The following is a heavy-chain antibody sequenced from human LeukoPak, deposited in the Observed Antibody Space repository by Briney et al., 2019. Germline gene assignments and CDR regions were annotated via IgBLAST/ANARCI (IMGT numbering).Heavy chain of an antibody. CDR1: GFTFSSYA. CDR2: ISYDGSNK. D-gene: IGHD3-16*02. V-gene: IGHV3-30-3*01. J-gene: IGHJ4*02. CDR3: ARDGSLYPFDY. Sequence: GGSLRLSCAASGFTFSSYAMHWVRQAPGKGLEWVAVISYDGSNKYYADSVKGRFTTSRDNSKNTLYLQMNSLRAEDTAVYYCARDGSLYPFDYWGQGTLVTVSS.